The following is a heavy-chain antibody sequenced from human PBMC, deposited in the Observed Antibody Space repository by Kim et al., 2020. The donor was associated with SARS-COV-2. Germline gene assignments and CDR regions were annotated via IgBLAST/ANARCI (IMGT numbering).Heavy chain of an antibody. CDR2: T. Sequence: TYYAASVKGRFTISRDNSKNTLYLQMNSLRAEDTAVYYCAKEPYSSGWPLWGRGTLVTVSS. J-gene: IGHJ2*01. D-gene: IGHD6-19*01. V-gene: IGHV3-23*01. CDR3: AKEPYSSGWPL.